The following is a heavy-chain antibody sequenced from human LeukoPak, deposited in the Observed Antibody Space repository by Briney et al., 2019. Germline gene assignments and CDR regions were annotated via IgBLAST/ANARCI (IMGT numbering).Heavy chain of an antibody. Sequence: GSLRLSCAASGFTFSSYAMTWVRQAPGKGLEWVSAISGSGAGTYYADSVKGRFTFSRDNSKNTLYLQMNSLRAEDTAIYYCAKGSRDGYNYDYWGQGTLVTVSS. CDR2: ISGSGAGT. V-gene: IGHV3-23*01. CDR3: AKGSRDGYNYDY. D-gene: IGHD5-24*01. CDR1: GFTFSSYA. J-gene: IGHJ4*02.